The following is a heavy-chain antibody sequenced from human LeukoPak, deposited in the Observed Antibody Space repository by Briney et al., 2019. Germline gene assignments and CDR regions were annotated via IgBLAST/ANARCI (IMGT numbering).Heavy chain of an antibody. CDR3: ARGGKLDYPFDY. J-gene: IGHJ4*02. CDR1: GFTFSSHS. CDR2: ISDSRDYK. D-gene: IGHD4-11*01. Sequence: PGGSLTLSCAASGFTFSSHSMNWVRQAPGKGLEWVSSISDSRDYKYYADSVKGRFTISTDDAKKSVSLQMNSLRAEDTAVYYCARGGKLDYPFDYWGQGTLVTVSS. V-gene: IGHV3-21*01.